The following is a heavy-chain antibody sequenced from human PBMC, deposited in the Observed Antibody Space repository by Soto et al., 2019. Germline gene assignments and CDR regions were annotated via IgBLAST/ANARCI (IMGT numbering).Heavy chain of an antibody. CDR3: ARGWGRISDY. D-gene: IGHD7-27*01. CDR1: GGSFSGYY. CDR2: INHSGST. Sequence: QVQLQQWGAGLLKPSETLSLTCAVYGGSFSGYYWSWIRQPPGKGLGWVGEINHSGSTNYNPSLKSRVTISAATSKNQFSLKLSSVTAAATAVYYCARGWGRISDYWGQGALVAVSS. J-gene: IGHJ4*02. V-gene: IGHV4-34*01.